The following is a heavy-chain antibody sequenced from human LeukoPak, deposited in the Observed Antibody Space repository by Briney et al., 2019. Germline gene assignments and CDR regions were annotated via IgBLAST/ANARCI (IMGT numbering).Heavy chain of an antibody. J-gene: IGHJ4*02. CDR1: GLTFNNYA. CDR2: ISGSGGST. CDR3: TADIKGSY. Sequence: GGSLRLSCAVSGLTFNNYAMNWVRQGPGKGLEWVSGISGSGGSTYYADSVKGRFTISRDNSKNTLYLQMNSLRAEDTAVYYCTADIKGSYWGQGTLVTVSS. V-gene: IGHV3-23*01.